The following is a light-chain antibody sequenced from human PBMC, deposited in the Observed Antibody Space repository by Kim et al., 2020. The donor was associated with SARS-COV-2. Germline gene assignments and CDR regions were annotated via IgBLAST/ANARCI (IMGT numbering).Light chain of an antibody. CDR3: QQSFTTPT. J-gene: IGKJ1*01. Sequence: DIQMTQSPSPLSASVGDRVTITCRANQIINSYLSWYQHKPGKAPKLLIYAASSLQGGVPSRFSGSGSGTDFTLTISSLQPEDFATYYCQQSFTTPTFGQGTKVDIK. V-gene: IGKV1-39*01. CDR2: AAS. CDR1: QIINSY.